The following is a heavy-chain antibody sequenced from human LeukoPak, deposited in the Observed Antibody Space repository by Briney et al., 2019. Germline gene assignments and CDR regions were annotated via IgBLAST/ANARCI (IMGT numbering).Heavy chain of an antibody. J-gene: IGHJ4*02. D-gene: IGHD3-22*01. CDR3: ARDVYRIVVVPHYFDY. CDR2: IKQDGSEK. CDR1: GFTFSSYW. Sequence: HPGGSLRLSCAASGFTFSSYWMSWVRQAPGKGLEWVANIKQDGSEKYYVDSVKGRFTISRDNAKNSLYLQMNSLRAEDTAVYYCARDVYRIVVVPHYFDYWGQGTLVTVSS. V-gene: IGHV3-7*01.